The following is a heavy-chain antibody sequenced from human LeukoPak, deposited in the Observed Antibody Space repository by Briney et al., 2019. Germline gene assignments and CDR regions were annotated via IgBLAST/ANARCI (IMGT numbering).Heavy chain of an antibody. V-gene: IGHV1-69*04. Sequence: ASVKVSSTASRCTSRRHAISLVRQAPAQGLEWMGRIIPILGIANYAQKFQGRVTITQEKSTRTTYMELSSVRSEDTAVYYCARGEIGESIGHVFHLWGEGTMVTVSS. J-gene: IGHJ3*01. CDR1: RCTSRRHA. CDR2: IIPILGIA. CDR3: ARGEIGESIGHVFHL. D-gene: IGHD3-10*01.